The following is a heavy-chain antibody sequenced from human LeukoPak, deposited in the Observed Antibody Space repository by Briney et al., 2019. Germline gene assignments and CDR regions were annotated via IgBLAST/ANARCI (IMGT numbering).Heavy chain of an antibody. D-gene: IGHD6-19*01. Sequence: PSETLSLTCTVSGGSIDTHFWSWIRQPPGKGLEWIGYISYRGSTNFNPSLKGRVTISIDTSKNQFSLKLTSVTAADTAVYYCAGDSSGWLYVDYWGQGTLVTVSS. V-gene: IGHV4-59*11. CDR3: AGDSSGWLYVDY. CDR2: ISYRGST. J-gene: IGHJ4*02. CDR1: GGSIDTHF.